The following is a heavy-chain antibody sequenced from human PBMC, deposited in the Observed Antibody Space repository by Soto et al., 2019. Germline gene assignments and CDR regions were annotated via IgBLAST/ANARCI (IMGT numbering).Heavy chain of an antibody. D-gene: IGHD6-13*01. CDR3: ARIRYSSILDYYYGMDV. J-gene: IGHJ6*02. CDR1: GFSLSTSGMC. CDR2: IDWDDDK. Sequence: SGPTLVNPTQTLTLTCTFSGFSLSTSGMCVSWIRQPPGKALEWLALIDWDDDKYYSTSLKTRLTISKDTSKNQVVLTMTNVDPVDTATYYCARIRYSSILDYYYGMDVWGQGTTVTVSS. V-gene: IGHV2-70*01.